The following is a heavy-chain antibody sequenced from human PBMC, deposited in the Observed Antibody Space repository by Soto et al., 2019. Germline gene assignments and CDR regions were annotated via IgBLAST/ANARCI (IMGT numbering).Heavy chain of an antibody. V-gene: IGHV3-11*06. CDR3: ARDEGYCGGDCYHAFDI. Sequence: GGSLRLSCAASGFTFSDYYMSWIRQAPGKGLEWVSYISSSSSYTNYADSVKGRFTISRDNAKNSLYLQMKSLRAEDTAVYYCARDEGYCGGDCYHAFDIWGQGTMVTVSS. J-gene: IGHJ3*02. CDR1: GFTFSDYY. D-gene: IGHD2-21*02. CDR2: ISSSSSYT.